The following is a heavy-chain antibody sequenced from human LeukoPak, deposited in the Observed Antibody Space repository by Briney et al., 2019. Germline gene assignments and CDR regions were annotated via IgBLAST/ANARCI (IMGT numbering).Heavy chain of an antibody. J-gene: IGHJ2*01. CDR3: ARGGVVAGTPWYFDL. CDR1: GGSISRICYY. D-gene: IGHD6-19*01. CDR2: IYYTGST. V-gene: IGHV4-39*07. Sequence: SETLSLTCTVSGGSISRICYYWGWIRQPPGKGLEWIGSIYYTGSTNHNPSLKSRVTISVDTSKNQFSLKLSSVTAADTAVYYCARGGVVAGTPWYFDLWGRGTLVTVTS.